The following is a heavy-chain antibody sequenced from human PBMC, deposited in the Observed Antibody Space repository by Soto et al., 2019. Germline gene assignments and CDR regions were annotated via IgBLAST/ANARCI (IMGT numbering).Heavy chain of an antibody. J-gene: IGHJ6*02. CDR1: GFIFSSDG. CDR2: IWYDGRNK. V-gene: IGHV3-33*01. Sequence: GRSLRLSCAASGFIFSSDGRHWVRQAPGKGREWVAGIWYDGRNKYYADAVKGRFTMSRGNSKNKLYLQMNSLRDEDTAVYYCARDPLEYSNPRREYGRDGCCQGSTGTVTS. CDR3: ARDPLEYSNPRREYGRDG. D-gene: IGHD6-6*01.